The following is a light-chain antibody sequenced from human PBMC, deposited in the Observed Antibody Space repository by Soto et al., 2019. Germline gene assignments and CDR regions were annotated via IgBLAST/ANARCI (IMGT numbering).Light chain of an antibody. CDR3: GTWDSSLSAYV. CDR2: DNN. J-gene: IGLJ1*01. CDR1: SSNIGNNY. Sequence: QSVLTQPPSVSAAPGQKVTISCSGSSSNIGNNYVSWYQQLPGTAPKLLIYDNNKRPSGIPDRFSGSKSGTSATLGITGLQTGDEADYCCGTWDSSLSAYVFGTGTKVTVL. V-gene: IGLV1-51*01.